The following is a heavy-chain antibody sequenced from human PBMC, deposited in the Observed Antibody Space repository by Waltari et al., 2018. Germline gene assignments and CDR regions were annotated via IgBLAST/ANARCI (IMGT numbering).Heavy chain of an antibody. J-gene: IGHJ4*02. CDR2: ISGSGGST. V-gene: IGHV3-23*04. CDR1: GFTFSSYA. Sequence: EVQLVESGGGLVQPGGSLRLSCAGYGFTFSSYAMSWVRQAPGKGLEWVSAISGSGGSTYYADSVKGRFTISRDNSKNTLYLQMNSLRAEDTAVYYCAKYSSSSRGGFDYWGQGTLVTVSS. CDR3: AKYSSSSRGGFDY. D-gene: IGHD6-6*01.